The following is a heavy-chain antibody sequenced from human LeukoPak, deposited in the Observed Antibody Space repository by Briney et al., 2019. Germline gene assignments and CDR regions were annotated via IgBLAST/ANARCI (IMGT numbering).Heavy chain of an antibody. CDR1: GGSISSGGYY. J-gene: IGHJ4*02. V-gene: IGHV4-31*03. Sequence: PSETLSLTCTVSGGSISSGGYYWSWIRQHPGKGLEWIGYIYYSGSTYYNPSLKSRVTISVDTSKNQFSLKLSSVTAADTAVYYCARAQGLPAYFDYWGQGTLVTVSS. CDR3: ARAQGLPAYFDY. CDR2: IYYSGST. D-gene: IGHD6-19*01.